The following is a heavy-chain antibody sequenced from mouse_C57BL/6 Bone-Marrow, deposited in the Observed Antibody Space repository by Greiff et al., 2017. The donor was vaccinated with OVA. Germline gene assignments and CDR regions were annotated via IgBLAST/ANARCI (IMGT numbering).Heavy chain of an antibody. CDR1: GYSFTGYY. V-gene: IGHV1-42*01. Sequence: VQLQQSGPELVKPGASVKISCKASGYSFTGYYMNWVKQSPEKSLEWIGEINPSTGGTTYNQKFKAKATLTVDKSSSTAYMQLKSLTSEDASVYYCARSKLTTVVDYWGQGTTLTVSS. D-gene: IGHD1-1*01. CDR2: INPSTGGT. J-gene: IGHJ2*01. CDR3: ARSKLTTVVDY.